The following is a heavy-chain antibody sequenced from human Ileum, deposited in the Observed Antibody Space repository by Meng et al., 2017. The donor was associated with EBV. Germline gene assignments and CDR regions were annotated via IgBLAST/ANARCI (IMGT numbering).Heavy chain of an antibody. J-gene: IGHJ2*01. Sequence: QVQLGESGPALGQPAETLSLTCGVSGDSITDHNWLAWVPRPPGKGVECIGEIPHSGSSAYTPSLQIRITISVDTSNLQFSLKLRTVNAADTAVYYCARGQKGYFDLWGRGTLVTVSS. V-gene: IGHV4-55*01. CDR3: ARGQKGYFDL. CDR1: GDSITDHNW. CDR2: IPHSGSS.